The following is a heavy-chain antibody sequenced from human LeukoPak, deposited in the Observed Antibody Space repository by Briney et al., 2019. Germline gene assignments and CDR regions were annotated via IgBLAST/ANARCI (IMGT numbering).Heavy chain of an antibody. CDR3: AGASYDSSGVH. Sequence: YWSWIRQPPGKGLEWIGEINHSGSTNYNPSLTSRVTISVDTSKNQFSLKLSSVTAADTAVYYCAGASYDSSGVHWGQGTLVTVSS. D-gene: IGHD3-22*01. J-gene: IGHJ4*02. V-gene: IGHV4-34*13. CDR2: INHSGST. CDR1: Y.